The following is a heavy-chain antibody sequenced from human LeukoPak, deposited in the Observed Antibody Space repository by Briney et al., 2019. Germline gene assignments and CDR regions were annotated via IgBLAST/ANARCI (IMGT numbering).Heavy chain of an antibody. J-gene: IGHJ4*02. CDR2: ISGSGGST. Sequence: GGSLRLSCAASGFTFSSYAMSWVRQAPGKGLEWVSAISGSGGSTYYADSVKGRFTISRDKSKNTLYLQMNSLRAEDTAVYYCAKDGPYYYDSRGDYWGQGTLVTVSS. V-gene: IGHV3-23*01. CDR1: GFTFSSYA. CDR3: AKDGPYYYDSRGDY. D-gene: IGHD3-22*01.